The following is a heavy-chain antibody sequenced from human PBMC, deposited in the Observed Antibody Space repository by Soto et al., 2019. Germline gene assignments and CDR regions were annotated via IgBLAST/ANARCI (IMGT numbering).Heavy chain of an antibody. V-gene: IGHV1-3*01. Sequence: QVQLVQSGAEVKKPGASVKVSCKASGYTFTNYAIDWVRQAPGQRREWMGWINAGNGNTKYSQKFMGRVTITRDTYASTAYMELSSLRSEDTAVYYCARDMGFGLADYWGQGILVTVSS. D-gene: IGHD3-10*01. J-gene: IGHJ4*02. CDR3: ARDMGFGLADY. CDR2: INAGNGNT. CDR1: GYTFTNYA.